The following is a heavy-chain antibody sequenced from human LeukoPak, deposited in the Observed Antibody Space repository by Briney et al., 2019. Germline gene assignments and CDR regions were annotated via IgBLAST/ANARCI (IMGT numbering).Heavy chain of an antibody. CDR1: GYTLRSAE. D-gene: IGHD3-16*02. CDR2: ISSSGTTI. J-gene: IGHJ4*02. V-gene: IGHV3-48*03. CDR3: ARVPRSYHLAFDS. Sequence: PGGSLLHSFAASGYTLRSAEMNWVRQAPGKGLEWVSYISSSGTTIYYADSVKGRFTVSRDNAKNSLYLQMNILRGEDTAVCYCARVPRSYHLAFDSWGQGTLVTVSS.